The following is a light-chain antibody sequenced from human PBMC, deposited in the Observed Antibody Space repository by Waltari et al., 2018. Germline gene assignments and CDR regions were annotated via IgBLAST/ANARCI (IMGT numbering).Light chain of an antibody. Sequence: EIVLTQPPGTLSLSPGERATLSCRASQSVSSSYLAWYQRKPGQAPRLLIYGASIRATGIPDRFSGSGSGTGFTLTISRLEPEDFAVYYCQQYGGSPYTFGQGTKLEIK. J-gene: IGKJ2*01. CDR2: GAS. V-gene: IGKV3-20*01. CDR3: QQYGGSPYT. CDR1: QSVSSSY.